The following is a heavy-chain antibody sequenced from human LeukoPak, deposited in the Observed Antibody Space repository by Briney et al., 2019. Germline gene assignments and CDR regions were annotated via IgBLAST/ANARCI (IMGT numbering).Heavy chain of an antibody. CDR1: GFTFSRYW. CDR2: KKQDGRQK. CDR3: ARESFAARWD. D-gene: IGHD6-6*01. J-gene: IGHJ4*02. Sequence: GGSLRLSCAASGFTFSRYWMSWVRQAPGKGLEWVANKKQDGRQKSYVDSVKGRFTISRDNANNLLYLQLNSLRAEDTAVYYCARESFAARWDWGQGTLVTVSS. V-gene: IGHV3-7*01.